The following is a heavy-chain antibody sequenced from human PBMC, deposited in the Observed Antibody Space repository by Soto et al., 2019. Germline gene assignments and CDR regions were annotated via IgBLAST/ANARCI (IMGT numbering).Heavy chain of an antibody. CDR2: VSGSGTRT. CDR3: APRGDNSGFFDY. Sequence: EVQLLESGGGLVQPGGSLRLSCAASGFTFIRHVMSWVRQAPGKGLEWVSSVSGSGTRTYYADSVKGRFTISRDNSKNTLYLQINSLRAEDTAVYYCAPRGDNSGFFDYWGQGSLVTVSS. J-gene: IGHJ4*02. V-gene: IGHV3-23*01. CDR1: GFTFIRHV. D-gene: IGHD3-22*01.